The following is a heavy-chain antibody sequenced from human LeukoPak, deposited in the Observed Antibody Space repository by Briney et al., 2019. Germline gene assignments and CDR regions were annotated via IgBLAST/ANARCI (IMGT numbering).Heavy chain of an antibody. Sequence: PGGSLRLSCVASGFSLRNYGMHWVRQTPGKGLGWVAVISYDESTKNYAESVKGRFTISRDTSKNTVFLQMNSLRVEDTAVYHCARDLWGDSDYWGQGTLVTVSS. CDR1: GFSLRNYG. J-gene: IGHJ4*01. CDR3: ARDLWGDSDY. D-gene: IGHD7-27*01. V-gene: IGHV3-30*03. CDR2: ISYDESTK.